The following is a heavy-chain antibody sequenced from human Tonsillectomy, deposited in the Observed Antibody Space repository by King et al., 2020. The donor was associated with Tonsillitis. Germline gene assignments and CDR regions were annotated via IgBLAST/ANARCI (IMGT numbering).Heavy chain of an antibody. CDR3: ARADYHGSGYYGMDV. CDR1: GFTFSSYA. J-gene: IGHJ6*02. D-gene: IGHD3-10*01. CDR2: ISFDGNNK. Sequence: VQLVESGGGVVQPGRSLRLSCAASGFTFSSYAMHWVRQAPGKGLEGVAIISFDGNNKWYADSVKGRFTISKDNSKDTLTLQMNSLRAEDTAVYYCARADYHGSGYYGMDVWGQGTTVTVSS. V-gene: IGHV3-30-3*01.